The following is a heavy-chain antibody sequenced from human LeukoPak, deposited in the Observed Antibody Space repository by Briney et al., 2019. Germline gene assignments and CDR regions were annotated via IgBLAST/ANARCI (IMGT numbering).Heavy chain of an antibody. Sequence: GGSLRLSCAASGFTFSNPAMSWVRQGPGKGLEWGSTLSGSGITTYYADSVKGRFTISRDNSKNTLYLQMNSLRAEDTPVYYCAKGIYSSGWSYFDYWGHGTLVTVSS. J-gene: IGHJ4*01. CDR1: GFTFSNPA. V-gene: IGHV3-23*01. CDR2: LSGSGITT. CDR3: AKGIYSSGWSYFDY. D-gene: IGHD6-19*01.